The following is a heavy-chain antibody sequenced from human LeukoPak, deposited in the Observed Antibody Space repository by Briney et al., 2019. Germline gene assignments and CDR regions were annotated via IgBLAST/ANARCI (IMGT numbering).Heavy chain of an antibody. V-gene: IGHV3-23*01. CDR3: ARSRPATGTSRHPFDI. CDR1: GFTFNNYW. CDR2: ISDSGGVT. J-gene: IGHJ3*02. Sequence: GGSLRLSCAASGFTFNNYWMTLFRQTPGKGLEWGSAISDSGGVTKYADSVKGRFTISRDNSKNTLYLQMDSLRAEDTAVYYCARSRPATGTSRHPFDIWGQGTVVTVSS. D-gene: IGHD1-1*01.